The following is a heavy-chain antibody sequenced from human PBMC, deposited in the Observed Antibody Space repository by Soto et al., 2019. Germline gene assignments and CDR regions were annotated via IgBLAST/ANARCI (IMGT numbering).Heavy chain of an antibody. CDR1: GFPFSSYW. D-gene: IGHD6-19*01. CDR2: IKQDGSEK. V-gene: IGHV3-7*01. J-gene: IGHJ2*01. Sequence: PGGSLRLSCAASGFPFSSYWMSWVRQAPGKGLEWVANIKQDGSEKYYVDSVKGRFTISRDNAKNSLYLQMNSLRAEDTAVYYCARTGEQWLVNWYFDLWGRGTLVTVSS. CDR3: ARTGEQWLVNWYFDL.